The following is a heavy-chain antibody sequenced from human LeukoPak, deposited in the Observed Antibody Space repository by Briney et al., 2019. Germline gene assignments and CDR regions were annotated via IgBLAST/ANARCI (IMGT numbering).Heavy chain of an antibody. J-gene: IGHJ4*02. CDR1: GYTFTSYG. D-gene: IGHD3-22*01. Sequence: ASVKVSCKASGYTFTSYGISWVRQAPGQGLEWMGWISAYNGNTNYAQKLQGRVTMTTDTSTSTAYMELRSPRSDDTAVYYCARDPARYYDSSGYRDYWGQGTLVTVSS. CDR3: ARDPARYYDSSGYRDY. V-gene: IGHV1-18*01. CDR2: ISAYNGNT.